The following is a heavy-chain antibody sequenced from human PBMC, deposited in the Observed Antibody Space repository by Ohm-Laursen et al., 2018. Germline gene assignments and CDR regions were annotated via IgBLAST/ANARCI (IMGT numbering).Heavy chain of an antibody. CDR1: GYTFSSYY. D-gene: IGHD1-7*01. CDR2: INASGGGA. V-gene: IGHV1-46*01. CDR3: ARGSEELSLLDY. Sequence: ASVKVSCKTSGYTFSSYYVHWVRQAPGQGLEWMGIINASGGGARYAQKFQGRATLTRDTSTSTVDMELSSLRPEDTAVYFCARGSEELSLLDYWGQGALVTVSS. J-gene: IGHJ4*02.